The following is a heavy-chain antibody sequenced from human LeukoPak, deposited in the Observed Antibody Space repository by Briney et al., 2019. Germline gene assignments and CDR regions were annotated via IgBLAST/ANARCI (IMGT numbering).Heavy chain of an antibody. Sequence: PGGSLRLSCAASGFTFSSYSMNWVRQAPGKGLEWVSSISSSSSYIYYADSVKGRFTISRDNAKNSLYLQMNSLRAEDTAVYYCARGSSSSPGTFDYWGQGTLVTVSS. CDR1: GFTFSSYS. CDR2: ISSSSSYI. D-gene: IGHD6-6*01. V-gene: IGHV3-21*01. J-gene: IGHJ4*02. CDR3: ARGSSSSPGTFDY.